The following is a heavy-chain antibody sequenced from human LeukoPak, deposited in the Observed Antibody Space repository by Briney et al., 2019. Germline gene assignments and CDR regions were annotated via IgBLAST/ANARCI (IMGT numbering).Heavy chain of an antibody. J-gene: IGHJ6*03. CDR1: GGSISSSSYY. CDR3: ARHSHSLPYYYYYYMDV. V-gene: IGHV4-39*01. Sequence: SETLSLTCTVSGGSISSSSYYWGWIRQPPGKGLEWIGSIYYSGSTYYNPSLKSRVTISVDTSKNQFSLKLSSVTAADTAVYYCARHSHSLPYYYYYYMDVWGKGTTVTVSS. CDR2: IYYSGST.